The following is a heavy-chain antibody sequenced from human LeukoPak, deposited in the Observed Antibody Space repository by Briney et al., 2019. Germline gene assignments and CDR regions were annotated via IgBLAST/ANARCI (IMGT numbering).Heavy chain of an antibody. D-gene: IGHD3-22*01. V-gene: IGHV4-61*02. CDR1: GGSISSGSYY. Sequence: PAETLSLTCTVSGGSISSGSYYWTWIRQPAGKGLEWIGRIYTSGSANYNPSLKSRVTISLDTSKNQFSLRLTSVTAADTAMYYCAGENYYDSPDFDYWGQGIPVTVSS. J-gene: IGHJ4*02. CDR2: IYTSGSA. CDR3: AGENYYDSPDFDY.